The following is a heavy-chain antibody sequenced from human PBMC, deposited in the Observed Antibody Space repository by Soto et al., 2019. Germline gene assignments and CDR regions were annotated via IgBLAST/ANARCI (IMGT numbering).Heavy chain of an antibody. CDR1: GYTLTELS. D-gene: IGHD6-13*01. Sequence: GASVKVSCKVSGYTLTELSMHSVRQAPGKGLEWMGGFDPEDGETIYAQKFQGRVTMTEDTSTDTAYMELSSLRSEDTAVYYCATGPPVAGYSSDYWGQGTLVTVSS. CDR3: ATGPPVAGYSSDY. J-gene: IGHJ4*02. V-gene: IGHV1-24*01. CDR2: FDPEDGET.